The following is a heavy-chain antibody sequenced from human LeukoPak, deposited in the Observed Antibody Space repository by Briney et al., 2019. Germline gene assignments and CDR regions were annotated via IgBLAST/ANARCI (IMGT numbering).Heavy chain of an antibody. Sequence: PGGSLRLSCAASGFTFSTYGMHWVRQAPGKGLEWVAATSYDGSNKYYADSVKGRFTISRDNSKNTLFLQMNSLRAEDTAVYYCTFHYYDSSGPDAFDIWGQGTMVTVSS. D-gene: IGHD3-22*01. CDR3: TFHYYDSSGPDAFDI. J-gene: IGHJ3*02. CDR2: TSYDGSNK. V-gene: IGHV3-30*03. CDR1: GFTFSTYG.